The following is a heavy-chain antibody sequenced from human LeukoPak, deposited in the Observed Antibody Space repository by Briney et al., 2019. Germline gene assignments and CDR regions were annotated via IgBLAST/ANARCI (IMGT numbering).Heavy chain of an antibody. Sequence: SETLSLTCAVSGGSLFGYYWSWICPTPRKGRGWVGEISHSGSNKYNPSLQSRVTISVDMSKNQFSLKLSPVTAADTAMYYYARIVGIAARRGIDYWGQGTLVTVSS. J-gene: IGHJ4*02. D-gene: IGHD6-6*01. CDR2: ISHSGSN. V-gene: IGHV4-34*01. CDR1: GGSLFGYY. CDR3: ARIVGIAARRGIDY.